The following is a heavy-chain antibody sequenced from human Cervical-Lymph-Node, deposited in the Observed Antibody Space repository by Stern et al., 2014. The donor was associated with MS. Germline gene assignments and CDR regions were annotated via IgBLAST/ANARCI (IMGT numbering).Heavy chain of an antibody. CDR2: IYYSGRP. D-gene: IGHD1-26*01. V-gene: IGHV4-59*01. CDR3: ARDGDSVGTYEGAFDI. J-gene: IGHJ3*02. CDR1: GGSISSYY. Sequence: QEQLQESGPGLVKPSETLSLTCTVSGGSISSYYWSWIRQPPGKGLEWIAYIYYSGRPNYNPSLKSRVTISVDTSKNQFSLKLSSVTAADTAVYYCARDGDSVGTYEGAFDIWGQGTMVTVSS.